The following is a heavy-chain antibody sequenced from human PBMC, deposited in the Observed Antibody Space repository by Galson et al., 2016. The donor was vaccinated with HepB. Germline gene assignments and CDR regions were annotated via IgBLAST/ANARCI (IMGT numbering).Heavy chain of an antibody. CDR2: XXYDXXXK. CDR3: AKAPPFSGSYNFDY. Sequence: SLRLSCAAFGFNFSXXXMHXXXQAXXKGLXXVAXXXYDXXXKYYADSVMGRFTISRDNSKNTLSLQMNSLRAEDTAVYYCAKAPPFSGSYNFDYWGQGTLVTVS. V-gene: IGHV3-30*18. D-gene: IGHD3-10*01. J-gene: IGHJ4*02. CDR1: GFNFSXXX.